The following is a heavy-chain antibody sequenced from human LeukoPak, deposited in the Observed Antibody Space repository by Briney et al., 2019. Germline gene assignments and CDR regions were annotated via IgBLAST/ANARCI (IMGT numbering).Heavy chain of an antibody. CDR1: GGSFSGYY. J-gene: IGHJ4*02. Sequence: PSETLSLTCAVYGGSFSGYYWSWIRQAPGKGLEWVSAISGSGGSTYYADSVKGRFTISRDNSKNTLYLQMNSLRAEDTAVYYCAKGRELLLRFPFDYWGQGTLVTVSS. CDR2: ISGSGGST. V-gene: IGHV3-23*01. CDR3: AKGRELLLRFPFDY. D-gene: IGHD1-26*01.